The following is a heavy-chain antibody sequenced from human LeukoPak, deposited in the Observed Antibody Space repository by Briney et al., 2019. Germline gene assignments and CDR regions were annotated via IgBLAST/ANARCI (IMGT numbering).Heavy chain of an antibody. D-gene: IGHD3-10*01. J-gene: IGHJ4*02. CDR2: IKQDGSEK. CDR1: GFTFSNHW. Sequence: GGSQRLSCAASGFTFSNHWMSWVRQAPGKGLEWVAKIKQDGSEKYFVDSVKGRFTISRDNAKNSLYLQMNSLRAEDTAVYYCARLRYGSGSYVPDYWGQGTLVTVSS. CDR3: ARLRYGSGSYVPDY. V-gene: IGHV3-7*01.